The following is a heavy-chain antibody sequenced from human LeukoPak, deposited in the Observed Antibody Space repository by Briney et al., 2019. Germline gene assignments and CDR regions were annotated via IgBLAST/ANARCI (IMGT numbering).Heavy chain of an antibody. J-gene: IGHJ6*03. V-gene: IGHV1-8*01. CDR3: ARALSWTTESYYYMDV. CDR1: GYTFMSYD. CDR2: MNPNSLNT. D-gene: IGHD3/OR15-3a*01. Sequence: ALVKVSCKTSGYTFMSYDINWVRQATGQGLEWMGWMNPNSLNTGYGQRFQGRVTMTMNTSMSTAYMELSSLRSEDTAVYYCARALSWTTESYYYMDVWGKGTTVTVSS.